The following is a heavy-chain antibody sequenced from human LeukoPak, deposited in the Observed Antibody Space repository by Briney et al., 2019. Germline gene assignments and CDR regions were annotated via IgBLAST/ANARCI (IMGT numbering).Heavy chain of an antibody. Sequence: KPGGSLRLSCAASGFTFSSYSMNWVRQAPGKGLEWVSSISSSSSYIYYADSVKGRFTISRDNAKNSLYLQMNSLRAEDTAVYYCARAVSIVGAPSDFDYWGQGTLVTVSS. CDR2: ISSSSSYI. V-gene: IGHV3-21*01. CDR1: GFTFSSYS. D-gene: IGHD1-26*01. CDR3: ARAVSIVGAPSDFDY. J-gene: IGHJ4*02.